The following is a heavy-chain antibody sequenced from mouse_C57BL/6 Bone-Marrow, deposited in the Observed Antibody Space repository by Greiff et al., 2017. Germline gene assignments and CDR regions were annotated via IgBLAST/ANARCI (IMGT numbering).Heavy chain of an antibody. CDR2: IYPGDGDT. Sequence: QVQLQQSGPELVKPGASVTISCKASGYAFSSSWMNWVKKRPGKGLEWIGRIYPGDGDTNYNGKFKGKATLTADKSSSTAYMQLSSLTSEDSAVYFCARGLRRIDYWGQGTTLTVSS. J-gene: IGHJ2*01. CDR1: GYAFSSSW. V-gene: IGHV1-82*01. D-gene: IGHD2-2*01. CDR3: ARGLRRIDY.